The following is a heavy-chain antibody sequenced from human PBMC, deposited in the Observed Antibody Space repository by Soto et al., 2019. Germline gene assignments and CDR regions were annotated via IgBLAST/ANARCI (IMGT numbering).Heavy chain of an antibody. CDR3: ARQGYCSSTSCSHGMDV. CDR1: GYSFTSYW. V-gene: IGHV5-10-1*01. Sequence: PGESLKISCKGSGYSFTSYWISWVRQMPGKGLEWMGRIDPSDSYTNYSPSFQGHVTISADKSIGTAYLQWSSLKASDTAMYYCARQGYCSSTSCSHGMDVWGQGTTVTVS. D-gene: IGHD2-2*01. J-gene: IGHJ6*02. CDR2: IDPSDSYT.